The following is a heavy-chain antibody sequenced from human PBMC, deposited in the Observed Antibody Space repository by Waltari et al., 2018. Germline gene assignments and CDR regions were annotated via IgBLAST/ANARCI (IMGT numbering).Heavy chain of an antibody. Sequence: QVQLVQSGAEVKKPGASVKVSCKASGYTFTSYAMHWVRQDPGHRLEWMGWINAGNGNTKYSQKFQGRVTITRDTSASTAYMELSSLRSEDTAVYYCAAPYYYGSGSLARYYYYYGMDVWGQGTTVTVSS. CDR2: INAGNGNT. J-gene: IGHJ6*02. CDR1: GYTFTSYA. CDR3: AAPYYYGSGSLARYYYYYGMDV. V-gene: IGHV1-3*01. D-gene: IGHD3-10*01.